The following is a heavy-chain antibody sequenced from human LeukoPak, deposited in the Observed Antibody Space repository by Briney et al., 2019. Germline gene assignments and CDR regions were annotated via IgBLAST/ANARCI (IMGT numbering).Heavy chain of an antibody. V-gene: IGHV3-7*01. D-gene: IGHD6-13*01. CDR2: IKQDGSEK. CDR3: ARERGLYSSSWSVPGDAFDI. CDR1: GFTFSSYS. Sequence: PGGSLRLSCAASGFTFSSYSMNWVRQAPGKGLEWVANIKQDGSEKYYVDSVKGRFTISRDNAKNSLYLQMNSLRAEDTAVYYCARERGLYSSSWSVPGDAFDIWGQGTMVTVSS. J-gene: IGHJ3*02.